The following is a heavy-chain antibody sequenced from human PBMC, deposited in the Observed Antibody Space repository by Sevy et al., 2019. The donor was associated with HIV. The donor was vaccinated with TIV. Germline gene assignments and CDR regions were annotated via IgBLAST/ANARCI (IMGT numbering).Heavy chain of an antibody. CDR2: IYTSGST. V-gene: IGHV4-4*07. CDR3: ARDQSTHRHSYSYYIDV. Sequence: SETLSLTCTVSGGSISSYYWSWIRQPAGKGLEWIGRIYTSGSTNYNPSLKSRVTMSVDTSKNQFSLKLSSVTAAHTAVYYCARDQSTHRHSYSYYIDVWGKGTTVTVSS. CDR1: GGSISSYY. J-gene: IGHJ6*03. D-gene: IGHD2-15*01.